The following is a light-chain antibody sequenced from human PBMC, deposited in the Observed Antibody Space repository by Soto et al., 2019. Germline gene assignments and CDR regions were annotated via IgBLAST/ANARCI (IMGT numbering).Light chain of an antibody. Sequence: IQMTQAPSSLSASVGDTVTITCRASQDIRNELGWYQQKPGKAPKLLIYDASSLESGVPSRFSGSGSGTEFTLTISRLEPEDFAVYYCQQYGSSPPITFGQGTRLEIK. V-gene: IGKV1-17*01. CDR2: DAS. CDR1: QDIRNE. J-gene: IGKJ5*01. CDR3: QQYGSSPPIT.